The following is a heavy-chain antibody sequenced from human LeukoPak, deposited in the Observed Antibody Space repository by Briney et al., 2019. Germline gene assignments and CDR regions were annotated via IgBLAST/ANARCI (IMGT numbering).Heavy chain of an antibody. D-gene: IGHD3-9*01. J-gene: IGHJ4*02. CDR1: GGSISSGGYY. CDR3: ARGALRYLDWLLTYDGDHTYYFDY. CDR2: IYYSGST. Sequence: SETLSLTCTVSGGSISSGGYYWSWIRQHPGKGLEWIGYIYYSGSTYYNPSLKSRVTISVDTSKNQFSLKLSSVTAADTAVYYCARGALRYLDWLLTYDGDHTYYFDYWGQGTLVTVSS. V-gene: IGHV4-31*03.